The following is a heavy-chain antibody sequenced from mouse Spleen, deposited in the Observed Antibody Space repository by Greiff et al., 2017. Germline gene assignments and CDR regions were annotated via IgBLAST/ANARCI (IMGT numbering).Heavy chain of an antibody. CDR2: IDPSDSYT. CDR3: ARRGYYYGSSHIYAMDY. Sequence: VQLQQPGAELVMPGASVKLSCKASGYTFTSYWMHWVKQRPGQGLEWIGEIDPSDSYTNYNQKFKGKATLTVDKSSSTAYMQLSSLTSEDSAVYYCARRGYYYGSSHIYAMDYWGQGTSVTVSS. D-gene: IGHD1-1*01. CDR1: GYTFTSYW. V-gene: IGHV1-69*01. J-gene: IGHJ4*01.